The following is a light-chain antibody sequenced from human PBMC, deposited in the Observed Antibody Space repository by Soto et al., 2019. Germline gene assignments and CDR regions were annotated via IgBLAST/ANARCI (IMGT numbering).Light chain of an antibody. Sequence: EIGITQSPATLSVAPGERATLSWRASQSVSSYLAWYQQKPGQAHRLLIYDASNRATGIPARFSGSGSGTDFTLTISRLEPEDFAVYYCQQYGSSPRTFGQGTKVDIK. J-gene: IGKJ1*01. CDR1: QSVSSY. CDR3: QQYGSSPRT. CDR2: DAS. V-gene: IGKV3-20*01.